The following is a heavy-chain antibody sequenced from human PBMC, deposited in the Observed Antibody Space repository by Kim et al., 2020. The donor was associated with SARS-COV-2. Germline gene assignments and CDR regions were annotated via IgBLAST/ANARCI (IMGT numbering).Heavy chain of an antibody. D-gene: IGHD3-10*01. CDR2: IYYSGST. CDR1: GGSISSGDYY. V-gene: IGHV4-30-4*01. Sequence: SETLSLTCTVSGGSISSGDYYWSWIRQPPGKGLEWIGYIYYSGSTYYNPSLKSRVTISVDTSKNQFSLKLSSVTAADTAVYYCARVFIGVNYYGSGSPKDYWGQGTLVTVSS. CDR3: ARVFIGVNYYGSGSPKDY. J-gene: IGHJ4*02.